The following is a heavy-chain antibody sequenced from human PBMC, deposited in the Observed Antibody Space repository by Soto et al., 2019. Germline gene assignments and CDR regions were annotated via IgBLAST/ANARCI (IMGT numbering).Heavy chain of an antibody. V-gene: IGHV1-46*01. CDR3: ARDYNWAVDY. D-gene: IGHD1-1*01. CDR1: GFTFTSYH. Sequence: GASVKVSCKASGFTFTSYHMHWLRQAPGQGLQWMGIIQPRDHSITYAQNFQGRVSMTWDTSTSTVYMELSSLRSDDTAVYYCARDYNWAVDYWGQGTLVTVSS. CDR2: IQPRDHSI. J-gene: IGHJ4*02.